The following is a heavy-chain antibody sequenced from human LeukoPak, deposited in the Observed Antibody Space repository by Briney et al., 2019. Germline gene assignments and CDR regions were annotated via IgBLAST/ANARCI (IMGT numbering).Heavy chain of an antibody. D-gene: IGHD1-14*01. CDR1: GFTFSDNY. Sequence: GGSLRLSCAASGFTFSDNYMTWIRQAPGKGPEWVSYITDTGSTTYYADPVKGRFTISRDNAKNSLYLQMNSLRGEDTAVYYCARARKGYYFDYWGQGTLVTVSS. CDR2: ITDTGSTT. V-gene: IGHV3-11*04. J-gene: IGHJ4*02. CDR3: ARARKGYYFDY.